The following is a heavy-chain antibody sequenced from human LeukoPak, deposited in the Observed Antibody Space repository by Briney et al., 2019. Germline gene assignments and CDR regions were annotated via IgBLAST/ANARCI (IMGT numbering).Heavy chain of an antibody. CDR3: ASPSQVVAAIKGAFDI. V-gene: IGHV1-69*13. CDR2: IIPIFGTA. CDR1: GGTFSSYA. J-gene: IGHJ3*02. D-gene: IGHD2-15*01. Sequence: GASVKVSCKASGGTFSSYATSWVRQAPGQGLEWMGGIIPIFGTANYAQKFQGRVTITADESTSTAYMELSSLRSEDTAVYYCASPSQVVAAIKGAFDIWGQGTMVTVSS.